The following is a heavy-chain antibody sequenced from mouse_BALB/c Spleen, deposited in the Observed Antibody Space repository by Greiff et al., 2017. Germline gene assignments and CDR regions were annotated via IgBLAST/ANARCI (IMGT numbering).Heavy chain of an antibody. CDR3: ARMGSRATDAMDY. D-gene: IGHD3-1*01. Sequence: QVQLQQPGAELVKPGASVKMSCKASGYTFTSYNMHWVKQTPGQGLEWIGAIYPGNGDTSYNQKFKGKATLTADKSSSTAYMQLSSLTSEDSAVYYCARMGSRATDAMDYWGQGTSVTVSS. CDR2: IYPGNGDT. CDR1: GYTFTSYN. J-gene: IGHJ4*01. V-gene: IGHV1-12*01.